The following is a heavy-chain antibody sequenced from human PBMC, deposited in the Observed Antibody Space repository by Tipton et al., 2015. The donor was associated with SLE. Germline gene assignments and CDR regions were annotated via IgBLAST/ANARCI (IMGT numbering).Heavy chain of an antibody. D-gene: IGHD3-16*01. CDR3: ARVSLGDDAFDI. CDR2: ISGSGNII. Sequence: GSLRLSCAASGFTFSSYEMNWVRQAPGKGLEWVSYISGSGNIIYYADSVKGRFTISRDNAKNSLYLQMNSLRGEDTAAYYCARVSLGDDAFDIWGQGTMVTVSS. CDR1: GFTFSSYE. V-gene: IGHV3-48*03. J-gene: IGHJ3*02.